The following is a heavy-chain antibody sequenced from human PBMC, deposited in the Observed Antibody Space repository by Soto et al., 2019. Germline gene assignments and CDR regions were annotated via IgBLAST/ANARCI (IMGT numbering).Heavy chain of an antibody. Sequence: EVQLLESGGGLRQPGGSLRLSCAASGFTFSSCAMGWVRQAPGKGLEWVSDIIDSGASTYYADSVKGRFTISRDNSKSTLYLQMNSLRAVDTALYYCAKGRSYYYYYGVDVWGQGTTVTVSS. CDR2: IIDSGAST. V-gene: IGHV3-23*01. CDR1: GFTFSSCA. CDR3: AKGRSYYYYYGVDV. J-gene: IGHJ6*02.